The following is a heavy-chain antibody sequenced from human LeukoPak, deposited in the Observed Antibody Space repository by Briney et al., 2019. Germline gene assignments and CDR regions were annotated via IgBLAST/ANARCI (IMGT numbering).Heavy chain of an antibody. D-gene: IGHD4-23*01. J-gene: IGHJ3*02. V-gene: IGHV3-23*01. CDR1: GFTFSSYA. CDR3: ARGQDTVITSRDAFDI. Sequence: GGSLRLSCAASGFTFSSYAMSWVRQAPKKGLEWVSVISASGGSTYYADSVKGRFTISRDNAKNSLYLQMNSLRAEDTAVYYCARGQDTVITSRDAFDIWGQGTMVTVSS. CDR2: ISASGGST.